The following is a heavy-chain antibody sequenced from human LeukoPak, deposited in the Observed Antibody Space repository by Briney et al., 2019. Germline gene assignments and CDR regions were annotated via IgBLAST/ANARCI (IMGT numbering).Heavy chain of an antibody. CDR3: AEGYSSSWYYFDY. V-gene: IGHV4-31*03. Sequence: SETLSLTCTVSGGSISSGGYYWSWIRQHPGKGLEWIAYIYYTGSTYYNPSLKSRVTISVDTSKNQFSLKLSSVTAADTAVYYCAEGYSSSWYYFDYWGQGTLVTVSS. CDR1: GGSISSGGYY. D-gene: IGHD6-13*01. CDR2: IYYTGST. J-gene: IGHJ4*02.